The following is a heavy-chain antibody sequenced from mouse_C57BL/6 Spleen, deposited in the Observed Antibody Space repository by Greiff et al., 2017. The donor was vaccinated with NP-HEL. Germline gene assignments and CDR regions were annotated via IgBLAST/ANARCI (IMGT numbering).Heavy chain of an antibody. CDR3: ASDYGGAMDY. CDR1: GYTFTSYD. CDR2: IYPRDGST. D-gene: IGHD1-1*02. Sequence: LVESGPELVKPGASVKLSCKASGYTFTSYDINWVKQRPGQGLEWIGWIYPRDGSTKYNEKFKGKATLTVDTSSSTAYMELHSLTSEDSAVYFCASDYGGAMDYWGQGTSVTVSS. V-gene: IGHV1-85*01. J-gene: IGHJ4*01.